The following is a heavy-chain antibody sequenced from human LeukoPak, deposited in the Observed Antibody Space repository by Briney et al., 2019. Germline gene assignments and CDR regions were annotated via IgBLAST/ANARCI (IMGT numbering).Heavy chain of an antibody. V-gene: IGHV1-3*01. CDR1: GYTFTNYA. D-gene: IGHD2-15*01. Sequence: ASVKVSCKASGYTFTNYAMHWVRQAPGQRLEWMGWINASNDNTKYSQKFQGRVTITRDTSASTAYMELSSLRSEDTAVYYCARDSGEYYFDYWGQGTLVTVSS. CDR3: ARDSGEYYFDY. CDR2: INASNDNT. J-gene: IGHJ4*02.